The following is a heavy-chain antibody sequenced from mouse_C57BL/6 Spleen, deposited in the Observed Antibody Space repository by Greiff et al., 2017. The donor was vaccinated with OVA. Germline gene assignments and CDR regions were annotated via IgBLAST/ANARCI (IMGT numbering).Heavy chain of an antibody. J-gene: IGHJ3*01. CDR2: IDPENGDT. CDR1: GFNIKDDY. CDR3: TSLSYYDYAWCAY. Sequence: EVQLQQSGAELVRPGASVKLSCTASGFNIKDDYMHWVKQRPEQGLEWIGWIDPENGDTEYASKFQGKATITADTSSNTAYLQLSSLTSEDTAVYYCTSLSYYDYAWCAYWGQGTLVTVSA. D-gene: IGHD2-4*01. V-gene: IGHV14-4*01.